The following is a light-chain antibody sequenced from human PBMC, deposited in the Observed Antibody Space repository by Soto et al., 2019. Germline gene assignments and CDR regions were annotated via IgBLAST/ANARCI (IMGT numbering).Light chain of an antibody. CDR3: SSYTSGATPSVV. CDR2: EVS. V-gene: IGLV2-14*01. CDR1: SSDVGYYNY. J-gene: IGLJ2*01. Sequence: QSALTQPASVSGSPGQSITISCTGTSSDVGYYNYVSWYQQHPGKAPKLIIYEVSNRPSGISNRFSGSKSGNTASLTISGLQAEDESDYYCSSYTSGATPSVVFGGGTKLTVL.